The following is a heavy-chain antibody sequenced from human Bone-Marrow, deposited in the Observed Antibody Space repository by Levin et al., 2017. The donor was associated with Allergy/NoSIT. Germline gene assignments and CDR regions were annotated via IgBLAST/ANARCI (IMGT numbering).Heavy chain of an antibody. J-gene: IGHJ2*01. CDR1: GFTFDNYG. CDR2: INWNGGVT. D-gene: IGHD6-13*01. V-gene: IGHV3-20*04. CDR3: ARGDSSLNWYFDV. Sequence: GESLKISCAVSGFTFDNYGMSWVRQAPGKGLEWVSGINWNGGVTDYAESLKGRVTISRDNAKNSLFLQVNSLTAEDTGVYYCARGDSSLNWYFDVWGRGALVTVSS.